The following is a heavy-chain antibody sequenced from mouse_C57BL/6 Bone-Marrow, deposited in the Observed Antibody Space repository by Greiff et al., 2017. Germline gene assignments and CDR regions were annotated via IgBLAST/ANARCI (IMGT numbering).Heavy chain of an antibody. J-gene: IGHJ4*01. V-gene: IGHV1-58*01. CDR2: IYSGNGYT. CDR1: GYTFRSYG. D-gene: IGHD6-1*01. CDR3: SRDLYY. Sequence: EVKLMESGAELVRPGSSVKMSCKTSGYTFRSYGMNWVKQRPGQGLEWIGCIYSGNGYTEYNEKFKGKATLTSDTSSSTAYMQLSSLTSEDSAIYFCSRDLYYWGPGTSVTVSS.